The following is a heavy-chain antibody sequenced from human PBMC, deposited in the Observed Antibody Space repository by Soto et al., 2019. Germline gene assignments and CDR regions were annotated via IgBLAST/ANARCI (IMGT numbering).Heavy chain of an antibody. CDR1: GGTFSSYA. CDR3: ARVGAAAGPYYFDY. Sequence: ASVKVACKASGGTFSSYAISWERQAPGQRLEWMGWINAGNGNTKYSQKFQGRVTITRDTSASTAYMELSSLRSEDTAAYYCARVGAAAGPYYFDYWGQGTLVTVSS. J-gene: IGHJ4*02. V-gene: IGHV1-3*01. D-gene: IGHD6-13*01. CDR2: INAGNGNT.